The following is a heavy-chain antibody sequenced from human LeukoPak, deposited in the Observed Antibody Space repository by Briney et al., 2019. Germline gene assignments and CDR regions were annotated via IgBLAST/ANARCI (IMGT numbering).Heavy chain of an antibody. D-gene: IGHD6-13*01. CDR3: ARGVYIAAAQYGF. CDR1: GGSMTGYY. Sequence: SETLSLTCTVSGGSMTGYYWIWIRQPPGKGLEWIGYIYYSGDTNYNPSLKSRATISVDTSKNQFSLKLSSVTAADTAVYYCARGVYIAAAQYGFWGQGTLVTVSS. V-gene: IGHV4-59*01. J-gene: IGHJ4*02. CDR2: IYYSGDT.